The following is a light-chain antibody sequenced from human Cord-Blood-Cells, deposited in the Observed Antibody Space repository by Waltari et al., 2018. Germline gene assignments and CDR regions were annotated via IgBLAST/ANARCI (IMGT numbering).Light chain of an antibody. CDR3: QQYGSSPYT. CDR1: QSVSSSY. Sequence: EIVLTQSPGTLSLSPGERATLSCRASQSVSSSYLAWYQQKPGQAPRLLSYGASSRATGIPDRFSGSVSGTDFTLTISRLEPEDFAVYYCQQYGSSPYTFGQGTKLEIK. V-gene: IGKV3-20*01. J-gene: IGKJ2*01. CDR2: GAS.